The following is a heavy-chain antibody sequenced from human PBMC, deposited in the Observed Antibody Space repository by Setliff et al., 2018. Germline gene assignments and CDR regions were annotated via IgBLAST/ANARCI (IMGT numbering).Heavy chain of an antibody. CDR1: GGSISSTTYY. Sequence: PSETLSLTCSVSGGSISSTTYYWGWIRQPPGKGLEWIGNIYYSGSTYYNPSLKSRVTISVDKSKNQFSLKLSSVTAADTAVYYCAREVGYYDSSGYPDIWGKGTTVTVSS. J-gene: IGHJ6*04. CDR3: AREVGYYDSSGYPDI. D-gene: IGHD3-22*01. V-gene: IGHV4-39*07. CDR2: IYYSGST.